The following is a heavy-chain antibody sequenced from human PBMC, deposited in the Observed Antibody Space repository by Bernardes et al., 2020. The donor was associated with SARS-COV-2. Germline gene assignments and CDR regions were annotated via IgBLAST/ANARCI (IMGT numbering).Heavy chain of an antibody. Sequence: SETLSLTCAVSGDSVSSASYYWGWIRQPPGKGLEWIGNIFYDGTTYYSPSLQSRVTISVEMSKNQFSLKLSSVTAADTAVYYCARDRPAVADEEDAFDIWGQGTMVTVSS. CDR2: IFYDGTT. CDR3: ARDRPAVADEEDAFDI. D-gene: IGHD6-19*01. J-gene: IGHJ3*02. V-gene: IGHV4-39*02. CDR1: GDSVSSASYY.